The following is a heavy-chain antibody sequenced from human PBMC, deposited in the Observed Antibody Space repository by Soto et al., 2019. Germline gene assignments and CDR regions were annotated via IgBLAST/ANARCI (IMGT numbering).Heavy chain of an antibody. J-gene: IGHJ4*02. V-gene: IGHV3-9*01. Sequence: EMQLVESGGGLVQPGRSLRLSCAASGFIFDDYAMHWVRQPPGKGLEWVSGISWNSGSIGYADSVKGRFTISRDNAKNSMYLQMNSLRAEYTALYYCTKDSSFYYASGSYRVWGQGTLVTVSS. CDR3: TKDSSFYYASGSYRV. CDR1: GFIFDDYA. D-gene: IGHD3-10*01. CDR2: ISWNSGSI.